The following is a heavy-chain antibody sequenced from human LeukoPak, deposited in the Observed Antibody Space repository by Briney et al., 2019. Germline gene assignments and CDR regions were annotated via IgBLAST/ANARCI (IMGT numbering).Heavy chain of an antibody. CDR3: ARRVGLYSGYDYGNWFDP. V-gene: IGHV5-51*01. Sequence: GESLKISCKGSGYRFTSHWIGWVRQMPGKGLEWMGIIYPGDSDTRYSPSFQGQVTISADESISTAYLQWSSLKASDTAMYYCARRVGLYSGYDYGNWFDPWGQGTLVTVSS. J-gene: IGHJ5*02. CDR1: GYRFTSHW. CDR2: IYPGDSDT. D-gene: IGHD5-12*01.